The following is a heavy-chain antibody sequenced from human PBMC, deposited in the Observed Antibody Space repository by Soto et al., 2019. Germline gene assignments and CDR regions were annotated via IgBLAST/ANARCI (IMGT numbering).Heavy chain of an antibody. Sequence: SETLSLTCAVSGGSISSSSYYWGWIRQPPGKGLEWIGEIYHSGNPKYNPSLNSRLTISVDTSKNQFSLKLTSVTAADTAVYYCARHLVAGFPGQDYWGLGTLVTVSS. D-gene: IGHD3-9*01. J-gene: IGHJ4*02. CDR1: GGSISSSSYY. V-gene: IGHV4-61*05. CDR2: IYHSGNP. CDR3: ARHLVAGFPGQDY.